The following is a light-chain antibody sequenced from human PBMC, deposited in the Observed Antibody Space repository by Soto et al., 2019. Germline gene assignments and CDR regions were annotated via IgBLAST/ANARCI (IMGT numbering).Light chain of an antibody. V-gene: IGKV3-15*01. CDR3: QQYNDWPPYT. CDR2: DAS. CDR1: QSVGSK. J-gene: IGKJ2*01. Sequence: EIVITQSPATVSVSPGERATLSCRASQSVGSKLAWYQQKPGQPPRLLIYDASARATGVPARFSGSGSGTEFILTISSLQSEDFAVYYCQQYNDWPPYTFGQGTKLDMK.